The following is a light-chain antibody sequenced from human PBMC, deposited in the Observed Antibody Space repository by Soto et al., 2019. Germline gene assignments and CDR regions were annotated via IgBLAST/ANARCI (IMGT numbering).Light chain of an antibody. Sequence: QSVLTQPPSVSGAPGQRVTISCTGSSSNIGARYDVHWYQQLPGTAPKLLIYDDINRPSWVPDRFSGSKSGTSASLAITGLQAEDEAEYYCQSYDSSLSGVVFGGGTKLTVL. V-gene: IGLV1-40*01. J-gene: IGLJ2*01. CDR1: SSNIGARYD. CDR3: QSYDSSLSGVV. CDR2: DDI.